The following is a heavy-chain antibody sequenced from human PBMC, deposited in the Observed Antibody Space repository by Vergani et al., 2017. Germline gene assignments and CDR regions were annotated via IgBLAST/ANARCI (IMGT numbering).Heavy chain of an antibody. V-gene: IGHV4-31*03. Sequence: QVQLQESGPGLVKPSQTLSLTCTVSGGSISSGGYYWSWIRQLPGKGLEWIGYIYYSGSTYYNPSLKSRVTISVDTSKNQFSLKLSSVTAADTAVYYCASSVCSGGSCYLCFDYWGQGTLVTVSS. CDR3: ASSVCSGGSCYLCFDY. CDR2: IYYSGST. CDR1: GGSISSGGYY. J-gene: IGHJ4*02. D-gene: IGHD2-15*01.